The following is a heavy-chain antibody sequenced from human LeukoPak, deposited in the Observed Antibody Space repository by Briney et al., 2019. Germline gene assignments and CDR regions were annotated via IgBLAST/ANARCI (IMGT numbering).Heavy chain of an antibody. CDR2: IKSKTDGGTT. V-gene: IGHV3-15*01. CDR3: TAQTMYGRAIP. D-gene: IGHD2-8*01. CDR1: GFTISDAW. J-gene: IGHJ5*02. Sequence: GGTRRLSCVTSGFTISDAWMSWVRKATGEGLEWVGRIKSKTDGGTTDYAAPVKGRFSISRDDSKNMLYLQMNSLKTEDTAVYYCTAQTMYGRAIPWGQGTLVTVSS.